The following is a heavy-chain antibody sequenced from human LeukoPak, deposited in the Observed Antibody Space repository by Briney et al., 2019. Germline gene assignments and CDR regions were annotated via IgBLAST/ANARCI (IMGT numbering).Heavy chain of an antibody. CDR1: GFTFSNYA. Sequence: PGGSLRLSCAASGFTFSNYAMSWVRQAPGKGLEWVSSITGNALNTYEADFIKGRFTISRDDSKNTLHLHLSSLRVEDTAVYYCAKLQDFYDNSGYSYFDNWGQGTLVTVSS. D-gene: IGHD3-22*01. CDR2: ITGNALNT. J-gene: IGHJ4*02. CDR3: AKLQDFYDNSGYSYFDN. V-gene: IGHV3-23*01.